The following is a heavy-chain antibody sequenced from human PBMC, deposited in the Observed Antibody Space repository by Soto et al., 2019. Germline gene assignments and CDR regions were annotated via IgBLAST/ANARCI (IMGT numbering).Heavy chain of an antibody. CDR3: ARVGRPRALELPDY. CDR2: IIPIFGTA. Sequence: AASVKVSCKASGGTFSSYAISWVRQAPGQGLEWMGGIIPIFGTANYAQKFQGRVTITADESTSTAYMELSSLRSEDTAVYYCARVGRPRALELPDYWGQGTLVTVSS. D-gene: IGHD1-7*01. J-gene: IGHJ4*02. CDR1: GGTFSSYA. V-gene: IGHV1-69*13.